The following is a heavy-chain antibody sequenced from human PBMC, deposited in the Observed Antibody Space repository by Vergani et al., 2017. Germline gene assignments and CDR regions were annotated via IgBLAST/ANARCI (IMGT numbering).Heavy chain of an antibody. CDR1: GGSINSHNYY. D-gene: IGHD3-22*01. V-gene: IGHV4-61*02. Sequence: QVQLQESGPGLVKPSQTLSLTCTVSGGSINSHNYYWSWIRQPAGKGLEWIGRIYTSGSTNYNPSLKSRVTMSEDTSKNQFSLNLTSVTAADTAVYFCARGSCLDGSCYTPLFDSWGQGILVTVSS. J-gene: IGHJ4*02. CDR3: ARGSCLDGSCYTPLFDS. CDR2: IYTSGST.